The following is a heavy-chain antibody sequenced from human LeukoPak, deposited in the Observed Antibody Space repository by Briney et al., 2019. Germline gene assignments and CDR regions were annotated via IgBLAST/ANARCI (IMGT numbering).Heavy chain of an antibody. V-gene: IGHV1-2*02. CDR1: GYTFVDYY. J-gene: IGHJ4*02. CDR3: ARDHRRGSTGYDMPAD. D-gene: IGHD5-12*01. Sequence: VASVKVSCKASGYTFVDYYLYWVRQAPGQGLEWMGWLNPRSGATNYAQKFQARVTMTRDTSINTAYMELSRLRSDDTAVYYCARDHRRGSTGYDMPADWGQGTPVTVSS. CDR2: LNPRSGAT.